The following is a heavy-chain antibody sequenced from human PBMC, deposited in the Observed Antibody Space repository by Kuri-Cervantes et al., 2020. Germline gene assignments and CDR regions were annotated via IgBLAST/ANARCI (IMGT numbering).Heavy chain of an antibody. J-gene: IGHJ4*02. CDR3: AKAFNYYGSGSCFDY. CDR1: GFTFSSYG. D-gene: IGHD3-10*01. Sequence: GESLKISCAASGFTFSSYGMHWVRQAPGKGLEWVTLMSYDGSNKYYADSVRGRFTISRDNSRNTLYLQMNSLRAEDTAVYYCAKAFNYYGSGSCFDYWGQGTLVTVSS. CDR2: MSYDGSNK. V-gene: IGHV3-30*18.